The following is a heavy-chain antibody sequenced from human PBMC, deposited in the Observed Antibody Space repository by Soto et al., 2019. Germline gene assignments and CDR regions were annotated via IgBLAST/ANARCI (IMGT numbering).Heavy chain of an antibody. D-gene: IGHD1-7*01. CDR2: IFPYDSDT. J-gene: IGHJ4*01. CDR1: GFDFSTSW. Sequence: GESLKISCQFFGFDFSTSWIGWLRQKPGKGLEYMGIIFPYDSDTRYSPSFQDQVILSVDKSISTAFLQLNGLKASDTAMYYCAKGTTVTTYRDYFFQFWGEGTLVTVSS. CDR3: AKGTTVTTYRDYFFQF. V-gene: IGHV5-51*01.